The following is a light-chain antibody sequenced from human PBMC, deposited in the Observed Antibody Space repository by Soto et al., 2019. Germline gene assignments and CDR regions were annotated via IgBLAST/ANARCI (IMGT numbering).Light chain of an antibody. J-gene: IGLJ1*01. CDR1: GSDIGAYNY. Sequence: QSALAQPPSASGSPGQSVTISCTGSGSDIGAYNYVSWYQQHPGKAPKLMIYDVSNRPSGVSNRFSGSKSGNTASLTISGLRAEDEADYYCNSYTSNNTYVFGTGTKLTVL. CDR2: DVS. V-gene: IGLV2-14*03. CDR3: NSYTSNNTYV.